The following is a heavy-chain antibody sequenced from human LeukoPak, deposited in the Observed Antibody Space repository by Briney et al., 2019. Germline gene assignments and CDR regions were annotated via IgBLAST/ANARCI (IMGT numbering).Heavy chain of an antibody. Sequence: PGGSLRLSCAASGFTFDDYAMHWVRQAPGKGLEWVSGISWNSGRINYADSVKGRFTISRDNAKNSLYLQMNTLRVEDTAVYYCTRDLMDYDVSTGLHHYYMDVWGQGITVTVSS. CDR2: ISWNSGRI. CDR1: GFTFDDYA. CDR3: TRDLMDYDVSTGLHHYYMDV. J-gene: IGHJ6*02. D-gene: IGHD3-9*01. V-gene: IGHV3-9*01.